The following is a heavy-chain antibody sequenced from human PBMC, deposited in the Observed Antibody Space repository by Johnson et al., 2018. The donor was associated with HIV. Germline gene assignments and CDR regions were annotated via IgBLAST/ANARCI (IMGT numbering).Heavy chain of an antibody. J-gene: IGHJ3*02. Sequence: QVQLVESGGGVVQSGRSLRLSCAASGFTFNNYPIHWVRQAPGKGLEWVTVISHDGDNKYHADSVKGRLTISRDNSKNTLYFQMNSLRPEDTAVYYCAKDILGGSGWHAFDIWGQGTVVSVSS. CDR3: AKDILGGSGWHAFDI. CDR2: ISHDGDNK. V-gene: IGHV3-30*04. CDR1: GFTFNNYP. D-gene: IGHD6-25*01.